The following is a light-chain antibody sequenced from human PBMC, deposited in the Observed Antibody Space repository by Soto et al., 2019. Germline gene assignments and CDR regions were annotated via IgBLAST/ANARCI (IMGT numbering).Light chain of an antibody. CDR1: SSNIGNNY. CDR3: GTWDSSLSVYV. CDR2: ENN. Sequence: QSVLTQPPSVSAAPGQKVTISCSGSSSNIGNNYVSWYQQLPGTAPKLLIYENNKRPSGIPDRFSGSKSGTSATLCITGLQTGDEADYYCGTWDSSLSVYVFGTGTKLTVL. V-gene: IGLV1-51*02. J-gene: IGLJ1*01.